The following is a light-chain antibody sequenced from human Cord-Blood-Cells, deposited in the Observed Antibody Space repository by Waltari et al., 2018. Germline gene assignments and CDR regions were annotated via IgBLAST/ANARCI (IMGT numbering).Light chain of an antibody. CDR1: SVSSYC. J-gene: IGLJ2*01. CDR2: GKN. CDR3: NSRDSSGKAV. V-gene: IGLV3-19*01. Sequence: SSELTQDPAVSVRLGQTVRITCPGDSVSSYCANWYQQKPGQAPVLVIYGKNNRPSGIPDRFSGSSSGNTASLTITGAQAEDEADYYCNSRDSSGKAVFGGGTKLTVL.